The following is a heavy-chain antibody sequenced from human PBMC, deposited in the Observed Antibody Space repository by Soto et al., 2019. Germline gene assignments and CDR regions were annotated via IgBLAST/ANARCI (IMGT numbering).Heavy chain of an antibody. CDR1: GGTFSSYA. V-gene: IGHV1-69*06. D-gene: IGHD3-3*01. Sequence: QVQLVQSGAEVKKPGSSVKVSCKASGGTFSSYAISWVRQAPGQGLEWMGGIIPIFGTANYAQKFQGRVTITADKYTSTAYMELSSLRSEDTAVYYCARGDYDFWSGYVHYGMDVWGQGTTVTVSS. J-gene: IGHJ6*02. CDR3: ARGDYDFWSGYVHYGMDV. CDR2: IIPIFGTA.